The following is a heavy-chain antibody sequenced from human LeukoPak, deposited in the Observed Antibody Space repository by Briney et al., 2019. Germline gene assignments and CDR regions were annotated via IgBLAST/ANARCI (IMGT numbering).Heavy chain of an antibody. Sequence: ASVKVPCKASGYTFTGYYMHWVRQAPGQGLEWMGGFDPEDGETIYAQKFQGRVTMTEDTSTDTAYMELSSLRSEDTAVYYCATDRNYYDSSGFDYWGQGTLVTVSS. J-gene: IGHJ4*02. CDR2: FDPEDGET. D-gene: IGHD3-22*01. V-gene: IGHV1-24*01. CDR1: GYTFTGYY. CDR3: ATDRNYYDSSGFDY.